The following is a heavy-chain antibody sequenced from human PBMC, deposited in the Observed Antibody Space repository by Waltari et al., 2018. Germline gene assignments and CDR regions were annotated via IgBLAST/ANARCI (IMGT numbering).Heavy chain of an antibody. V-gene: IGHV6-1*02. CDR3: ARGVPYYMDV. CDR2: TDYRSKWYK. Sequence: QLQRQQQGRGLVKSSKTLPLPCAIPGDPVSTSSPPGNWSRQSPSSGLEWLVRTDYRSKWYKDYAVSVKSRITITPDPSKNKVSLQLNSVTLEDAALYYCARGVPYYMDVWANGTTVTVSS. J-gene: IGHJ6*03. CDR1: GDPVSTSSPP.